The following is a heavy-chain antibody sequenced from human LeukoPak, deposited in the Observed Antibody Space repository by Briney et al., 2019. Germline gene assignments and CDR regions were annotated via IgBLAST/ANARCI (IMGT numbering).Heavy chain of an antibody. CDR2: IYYSGTT. Sequence: SETLSLTCTVSGGSINGYYWSWIRQPPGRGLEWIAYIYYSGTTKYNPALQSRVTTSVDTSNNQFSLKLSSVTAADTAVYYCARHGGSYFPYWGQGTLVTVSS. CDR1: GGSINGYY. D-gene: IGHD1-26*01. CDR3: ARHGGSYFPY. J-gene: IGHJ4*02. V-gene: IGHV4-59*08.